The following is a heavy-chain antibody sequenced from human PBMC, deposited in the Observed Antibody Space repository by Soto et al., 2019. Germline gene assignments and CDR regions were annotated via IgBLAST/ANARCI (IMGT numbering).Heavy chain of an antibody. Sequence: TSATLSLTCTVSGGSISSSSYYWGWIRQPPGKGLEWIGSIYYSGSTYYNPSLKSRVTISVDTSKNQFSLKLSSVTAADTAVYYCARHPPLGLQFHFDYWGQGTLVTVSS. CDR3: ARHPPLGLQFHFDY. CDR2: IYYSGST. V-gene: IGHV4-39*01. J-gene: IGHJ4*02. CDR1: GGSISSSSYY. D-gene: IGHD5-12*01.